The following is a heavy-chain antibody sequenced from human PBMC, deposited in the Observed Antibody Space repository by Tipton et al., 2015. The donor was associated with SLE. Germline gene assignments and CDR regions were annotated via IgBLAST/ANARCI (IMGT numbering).Heavy chain of an antibody. V-gene: IGHV4-34*01. Sequence: LRLSCAVNGGSFSGYYWSWIRQPPGKGLEWIGEINHSGSTNYNPSLKSRVTVSVDTSKNQFSLNLSSVTVADTAVYYCARGDVVATMTWGQGNLVTVSS. CDR2: INHSGST. CDR1: GGSFSGYY. J-gene: IGHJ5*02. CDR3: ARGDVVATMT. D-gene: IGHD5-12*01.